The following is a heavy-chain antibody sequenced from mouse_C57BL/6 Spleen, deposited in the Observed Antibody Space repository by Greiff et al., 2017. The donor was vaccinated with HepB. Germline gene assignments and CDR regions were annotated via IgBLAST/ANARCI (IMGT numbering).Heavy chain of an antibody. J-gene: IGHJ2*01. V-gene: IGHV1-69*01. Sequence: VQLQQPGAELVMPGASVKLSCKASGYTFTSYWMHWVKQRPGQGLEWIGEIDPSDSYTNYNQKFKGKSTLTVDKSSSTAYMQLSSLTSEDSAVYDCALITTVVAGYFDYWGQGTTLTVSS. CDR3: ALITTVVAGYFDY. D-gene: IGHD1-1*01. CDR1: GYTFTSYW. CDR2: IDPSDSYT.